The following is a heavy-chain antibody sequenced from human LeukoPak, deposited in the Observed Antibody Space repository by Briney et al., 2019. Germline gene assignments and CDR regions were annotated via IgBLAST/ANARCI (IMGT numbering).Heavy chain of an antibody. Sequence: PGGSLRLSCAGSGFTFNSYAMSWVRQTPGKGLEWVSGISGSGGSTYYADSVTGRFTISRDNSKNTLYLQMDSLRAEDTAAYYCAKGITMIVVVTEYFQHWGQGTLVTVSS. CDR3: AKGITMIVVVTEYFQH. V-gene: IGHV3-23*01. CDR1: GFTFNSYA. CDR2: ISGSGGST. D-gene: IGHD3-22*01. J-gene: IGHJ1*01.